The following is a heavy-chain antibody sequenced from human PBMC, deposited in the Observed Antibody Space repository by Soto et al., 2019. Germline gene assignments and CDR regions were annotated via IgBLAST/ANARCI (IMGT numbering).Heavy chain of an antibody. CDR3: ARAPMMITFGVALQLKKCYYGMHV. D-gene: IGHD3-16*01. CDR2: ISAYNGNT. CDR1: GYTFTSYG. J-gene: IGHJ6*02. Sequence: ASVKVSCKASGYTFTSYGISWVRQAPGQGLEWMGWISAYNGNTNYAQKLQGRVTMTTDTSTSTAYMELRSLRSDDTAVYYCARAPMMITFGVALQLKKCYYGMHVWGEGTPVTV. V-gene: IGHV1-18*01.